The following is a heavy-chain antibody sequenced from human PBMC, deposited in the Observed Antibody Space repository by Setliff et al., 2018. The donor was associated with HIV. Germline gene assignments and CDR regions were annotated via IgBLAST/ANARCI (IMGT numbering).Heavy chain of an antibody. Sequence: SETLSLTCTVSGGSISSYYWSWIRQPPGKGLEWIGEINHSGSTNYNPSLKSRVTISVDTSKSQFSLRLSSVTAADTAVYYCARQRDFDWLLQNYYYMDVWGKGATVTVSS. J-gene: IGHJ6*03. CDR2: INHSGST. CDR1: GGSISSYY. CDR3: ARQRDFDWLLQNYYYMDV. D-gene: IGHD3-9*01. V-gene: IGHV4-34*01.